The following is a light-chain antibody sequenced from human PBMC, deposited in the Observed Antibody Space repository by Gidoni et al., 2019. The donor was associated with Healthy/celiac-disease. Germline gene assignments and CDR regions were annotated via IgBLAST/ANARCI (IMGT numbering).Light chain of an antibody. CDR1: KSISSY. CDR3: QQSYSTLLT. CDR2: AAS. Sequence: IQMTQSPSSLSASVGDRVTITCRASKSISSYLNWYQQKPGKAPKLLIYAASSLQSGVPSRFSGSGSGTDFTLTISSLQPEDFATYYCQQSYSTLLTFGGGTKVEIK. J-gene: IGKJ4*01. V-gene: IGKV1-39*01.